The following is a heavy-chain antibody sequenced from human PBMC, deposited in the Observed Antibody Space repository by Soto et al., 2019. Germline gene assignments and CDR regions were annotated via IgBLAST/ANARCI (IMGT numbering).Heavy chain of an antibody. CDR1: GYTFTSYD. Sequence: ASVKVSCKASGYTFTSYDINWVRQATGQGLEWMGWMNPNSGNTGYAQKFQGRVTMTRNTSISTAYMELSSVTAADTAVYYCARVLAFYYYMDVWGKGTTVTVSS. V-gene: IGHV1-8*01. CDR3: ARVLAFYYYMDV. D-gene: IGHD6-13*01. CDR2: MNPNSGNT. J-gene: IGHJ6*03.